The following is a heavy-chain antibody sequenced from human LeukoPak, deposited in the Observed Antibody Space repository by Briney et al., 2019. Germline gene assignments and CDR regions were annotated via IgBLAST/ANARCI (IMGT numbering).Heavy chain of an antibody. Sequence: GGSLRLSCAASGFTFSSYELNWVRQAPGKGLEWVSYISTSGSTIYYGDSVKGRFTISRDNAKNSLYLQMNSLRAEDTAVYYCARSVVAATETFDYWGQGTLVTVSS. J-gene: IGHJ4*02. CDR2: ISTSGSTI. V-gene: IGHV3-48*03. D-gene: IGHD2-15*01. CDR3: ARSVVAATETFDY. CDR1: GFTFSSYE.